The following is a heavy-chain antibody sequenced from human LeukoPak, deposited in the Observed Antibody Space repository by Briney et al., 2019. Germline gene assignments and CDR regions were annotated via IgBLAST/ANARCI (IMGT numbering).Heavy chain of an antibody. CDR1: GYIFTSYA. CDR2: INAGNGNT. Sequence: ASVKVSCKASGYIFTSYAMHWVRQAPGQRLEWMGWINAGNGNTKYSQKFQGRVTITRDTSASTAYMELSSLRSEDTAVYSCARSNYHILTGYAYGMDVWGQGTTVTVSS. CDR3: ARSNYHILTGYAYGMDV. D-gene: IGHD3-9*01. V-gene: IGHV1-3*01. J-gene: IGHJ6*02.